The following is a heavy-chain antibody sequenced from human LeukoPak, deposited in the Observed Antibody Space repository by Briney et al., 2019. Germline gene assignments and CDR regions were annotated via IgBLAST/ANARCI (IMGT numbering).Heavy chain of an antibody. Sequence: PSETLSLTCTVSGGSISSGGYYWSRIRQHPGKGLEWIGYIYYSGSTYYNPSLKSRVTISVDTSKNQFSLKLSSVTAADTAVYYCASSPPGYYDSSGYENWGQGTLVTVSS. D-gene: IGHD3-22*01. CDR1: GGSISSGGYY. V-gene: IGHV4-31*03. CDR2: IYYSGST. CDR3: ASSPPGYYDSSGYEN. J-gene: IGHJ4*02.